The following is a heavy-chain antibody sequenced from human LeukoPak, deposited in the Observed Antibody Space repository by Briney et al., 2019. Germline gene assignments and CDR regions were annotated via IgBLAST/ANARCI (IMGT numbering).Heavy chain of an antibody. V-gene: IGHV4-59*01. D-gene: IGHD5-12*01. CDR2: IYYSGST. CDR3: ARGGSPHPLDIVAGPNWFDP. J-gene: IGHJ5*02. Sequence: SETLSLTCTVSGGSISSYYWSWIRQPPGKGLEWIGYIYYSGSTNYNPSLKSRVTISVDTSKNQFSLKLSSVTAADTAVYYCARGGSPHPLDIVAGPNWFDPWGQGTLVTVSS. CDR1: GGSISSYY.